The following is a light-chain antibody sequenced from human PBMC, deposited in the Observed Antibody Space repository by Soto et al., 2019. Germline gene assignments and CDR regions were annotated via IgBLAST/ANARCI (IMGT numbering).Light chain of an antibody. V-gene: IGKV3-15*01. J-gene: IGKJ1*01. Sequence: EIVMTQSPATVSVSPGERATLSCRASQSVSNYLAWYQQKAGQAPRLLIYGASTRATGIPARFSGSGSGTEFTLTISSLQSEDFAVYYCQQYNNWPTWTFGQGTKVDIK. CDR3: QQYNNWPTWT. CDR1: QSVSNY. CDR2: GAS.